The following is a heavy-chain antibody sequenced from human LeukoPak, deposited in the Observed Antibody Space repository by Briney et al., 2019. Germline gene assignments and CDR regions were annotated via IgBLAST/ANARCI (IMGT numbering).Heavy chain of an antibody. CDR1: GGSISSSSYY. J-gene: IGHJ6*03. D-gene: IGHD5-24*01. Sequence: SETLSLTCTVSGGSISSSSYYWGWIRQPPGKGLEWIGSIYYSGSTYYNPSLKSRLTIFVDTSKNQFSLELRSVTAADTAVYYCARRSGGCTYRDGYYYYMDVWGKGTTVTISS. V-gene: IGHV4-39*01. CDR2: IYYSGST. CDR3: ARRSGGCTYRDGYYYYMDV.